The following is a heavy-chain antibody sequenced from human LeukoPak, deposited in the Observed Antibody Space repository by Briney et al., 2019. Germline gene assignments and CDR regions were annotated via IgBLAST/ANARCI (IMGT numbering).Heavy chain of an antibody. V-gene: IGHV3-33*08. Sequence: SGGSLRLSCAASGFTFSSYGMHWVRQAPGKGLEWVAVIWYDGSNKYYADSVKGRFTISRDNSKNTLYLQMNSLRAEDTAVYYCARRPKGHAFDIWGQGTMVTVSS. J-gene: IGHJ3*02. CDR2: IWYDGSNK. CDR3: ARRPKGHAFDI. CDR1: GFTFSSYG.